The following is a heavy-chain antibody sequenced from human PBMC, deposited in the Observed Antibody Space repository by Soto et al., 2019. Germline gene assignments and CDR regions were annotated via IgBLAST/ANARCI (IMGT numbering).Heavy chain of an antibody. D-gene: IGHD5-18*01. V-gene: IGHV5-10-1*01. CDR2: IDPSDSYA. Sequence: GESLKISCKGSGYSFTNHWISWVRQMPGKGLEWMGRIDPSDSYANYSPSFQGHVIMSVDKSIGTAYLQWSSLKASDSAMYYCGRVRVDKAEGWFDPWGQGTLVTV. J-gene: IGHJ5*02. CDR3: GRVRVDKAEGWFDP. CDR1: GYSFTNHW.